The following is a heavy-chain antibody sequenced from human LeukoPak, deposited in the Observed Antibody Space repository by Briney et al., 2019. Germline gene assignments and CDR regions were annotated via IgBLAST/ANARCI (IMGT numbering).Heavy chain of an antibody. D-gene: IGHD2-21*02. CDR2: ISSSSSYI. Sequence: TGGSLRLSCAASGFTFSSYSMNWVRQAPGKGLEWVSSISSSSSYIYYADSVKGRFTISRDNAESSPSLQMNSLRAEDTAVYYCARVVTATRYFDYWGQGTLVTVSS. CDR1: GFTFSSYS. CDR3: ARVVTATRYFDY. V-gene: IGHV3-21*01. J-gene: IGHJ4*02.